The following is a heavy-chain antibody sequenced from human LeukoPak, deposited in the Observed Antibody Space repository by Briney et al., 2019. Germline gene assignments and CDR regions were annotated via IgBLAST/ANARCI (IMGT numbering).Heavy chain of an antibody. D-gene: IGHD6-13*01. CDR2: IYTSGST. CDR1: GVPISSYY. J-gene: IGHJ4*02. V-gene: IGHV4-4*07. CDR3: ARGRMWAAAEKAY. Sequence: PSETLSLTCTVSGVPISSYYWSWIRQPAGKGLEWVGRIYTSGSTNYNPSLKSRVTISVDTSKNQFSLKLRSVTAADTAVYYCARGRMWAAAEKAYWGQGTLVTVSS.